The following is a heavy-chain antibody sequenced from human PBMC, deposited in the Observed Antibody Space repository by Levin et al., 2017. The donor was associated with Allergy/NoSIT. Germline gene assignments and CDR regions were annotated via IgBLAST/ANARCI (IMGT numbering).Heavy chain of an antibody. D-gene: IGHD5-18*01. J-gene: IGHJ6*02. Sequence: VASVKVSCAVSGVTRNNYTLTWVRQPPGKGLEWVSSINSKSVYIHYGDSVKGRFTISRDNSKKLLFLQMNSLRDEDTATYYCASRLTASGGLDVWGHGTTVTVSS. CDR1: GVTRNNYT. CDR2: INSKSVYI. V-gene: IGHV3-21*04. CDR3: ASRLTASGGLDV.